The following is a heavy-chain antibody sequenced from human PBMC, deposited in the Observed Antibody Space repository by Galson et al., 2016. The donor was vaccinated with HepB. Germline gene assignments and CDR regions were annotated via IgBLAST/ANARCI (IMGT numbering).Heavy chain of an antibody. CDR3: ARGESLLTMPWNYGLDV. D-gene: IGHD1-1*01. J-gene: IGHJ6*04. V-gene: IGHV3-13*01. CDR1: GFTFSIHD. Sequence: SLRLSCAASGFTFSIHDMHWVRQVTGKGLEWVSAIETAGDTYYPDSVKGRFTISRENAKNSLYLQMNDLRAGDTAAYYCARGESLLTMPWNYGLDVWGKGTAFTVSS. CDR2: IETAGDT.